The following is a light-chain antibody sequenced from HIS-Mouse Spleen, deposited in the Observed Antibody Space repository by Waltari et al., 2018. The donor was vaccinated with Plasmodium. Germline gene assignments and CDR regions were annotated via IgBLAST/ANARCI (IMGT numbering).Light chain of an antibody. CDR1: QMISSR. V-gene: IGKV1-5*03. CDR3: QQYNSYSWT. Sequence: DIQMTQSPSPLSASVGDRVTITCRASQMISSRLAWYQQKPGKAPKLLIYKASSLESGVPSMFSGSGSGTEFTLTISSLQPDDFATYYCQQYNSYSWTFGQGTKVEIK. J-gene: IGKJ1*01. CDR2: KAS.